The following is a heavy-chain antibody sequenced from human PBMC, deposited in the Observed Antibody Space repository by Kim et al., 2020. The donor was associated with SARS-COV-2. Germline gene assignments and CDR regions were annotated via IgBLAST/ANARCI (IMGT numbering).Heavy chain of an antibody. CDR3: AKAAYPYSGYDTDAFDI. CDR1: GFTFSSYA. J-gene: IGHJ3*02. V-gene: IGHV3-23*01. CDR2: ISGSGGST. Sequence: GGSLRLSCAASGFTFSSYAMSWVRQAPGKGLEWVSAISGSGGSTYYADSVKGRFTISRDNSKNTLYLQMNSLRAEDTAVYYCAKAAYPYSGYDTDAFDIWGQGTMVTVSS. D-gene: IGHD5-12*01.